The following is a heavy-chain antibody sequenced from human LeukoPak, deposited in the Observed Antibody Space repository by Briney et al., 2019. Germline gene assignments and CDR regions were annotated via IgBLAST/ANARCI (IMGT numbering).Heavy chain of an antibody. V-gene: IGHV1-69*04. CDR2: IIPILGIA. Sequence: SVKVSCKASGGTFGSYAISWVRQAPGQGLEWMGRIIPILGIANYAQKFQGRVTITADKSTSTAYMELSSLRSEDTAVYYCATSARQWELPYDYWGQGTLVTVSS. J-gene: IGHJ4*02. CDR1: GGTFGSYA. D-gene: IGHD1-26*01. CDR3: ATSARQWELPYDY.